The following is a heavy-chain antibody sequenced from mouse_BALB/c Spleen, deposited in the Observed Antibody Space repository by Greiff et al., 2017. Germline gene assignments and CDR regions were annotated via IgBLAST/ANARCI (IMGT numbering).Heavy chain of an antibody. J-gene: IGHJ2*01. V-gene: IGHV1S29*02. CDR3: ARRGWDY. CDR2: IYPYNGGT. Sequence: EVQLHQSGPELVKPGASVKISCKASGYTFTDYNMHWVKQSHGKSLEWIGYIYPYNGGTGYNQKFKSKATLTVDNSSSTAYMELRSLTSEDSAVYYCARRGWDYWGQGTTLTVSS. D-gene: IGHD2-3*01. CDR1: GYTFTDYN.